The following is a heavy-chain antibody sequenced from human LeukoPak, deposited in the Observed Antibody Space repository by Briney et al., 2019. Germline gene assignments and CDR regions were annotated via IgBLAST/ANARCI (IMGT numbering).Heavy chain of an antibody. D-gene: IGHD2-8*01. Sequence: SETLSLTCAVYGGSFSGYYWSWIRQPPGKGLEWIGEINHSGSTNYNPSLKSRVTISVDTSKNQFSLKLSSVTAADTAVYYCARQRGVTGDYWGQGTLVTVSS. V-gene: IGHV4-34*01. J-gene: IGHJ4*02. CDR1: GGSFSGYY. CDR2: INHSGST. CDR3: ARQRGVTGDY.